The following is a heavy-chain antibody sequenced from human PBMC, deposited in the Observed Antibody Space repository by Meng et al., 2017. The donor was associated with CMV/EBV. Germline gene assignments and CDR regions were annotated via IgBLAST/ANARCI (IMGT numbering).Heavy chain of an antibody. D-gene: IGHD6-13*01. J-gene: IGHJ4*02. CDR3: ARAQYSSSCDY. CDR1: GGSISSSIYY. CDR2: IYYSGST. V-gene: IGHV4-39*07. Sequence: LRLQVAVSRLVKPSETLSLICTVSGGSISSSIYYWGWIRQPPGKGLEWIGSIYYSGSTYYNPSLKSRVTISVDTSKNQFSLKLSSVTAADTAVYYCARAQYSSSCDYWGQGTLVTVSS.